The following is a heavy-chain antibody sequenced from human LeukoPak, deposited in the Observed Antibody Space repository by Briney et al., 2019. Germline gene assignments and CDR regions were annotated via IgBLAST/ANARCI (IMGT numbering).Heavy chain of an antibody. CDR1: GFTFSSYG. Sequence: GRSLRLSCAASGFTFSSYGMHRVRQAPGKGLEWVAVISNDGSNKYYADSVKGRFTISRDNSKNTLYLQMNSLRAEDTAVYYCAKDTGRGGQWLEIGYWGQGTQVTVSS. J-gene: IGHJ4*02. D-gene: IGHD6-19*01. CDR2: ISNDGSNK. V-gene: IGHV3-30*18. CDR3: AKDTGRGGQWLEIGY.